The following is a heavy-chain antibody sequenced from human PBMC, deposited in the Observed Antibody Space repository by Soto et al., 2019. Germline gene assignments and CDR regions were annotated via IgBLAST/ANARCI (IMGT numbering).Heavy chain of an antibody. J-gene: IGHJ5*02. CDR2: IFPSDSDT. Sequence: KISCRTSGYRFTSYWIAWVRQMPGKGLEWMGIIFPSDSDTRYSPSFQGQVTISADRSTSTVFLQWASLKASDTAVYFCARKDKSGYFNWFDTWGQGTLVTVSS. V-gene: IGHV5-51*01. CDR1: GYRFTSYW. D-gene: IGHD3-22*01. CDR3: ARKDKSGYFNWFDT.